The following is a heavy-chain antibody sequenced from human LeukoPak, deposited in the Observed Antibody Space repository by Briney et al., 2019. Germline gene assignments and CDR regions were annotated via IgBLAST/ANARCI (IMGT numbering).Heavy chain of an antibody. V-gene: IGHV4-59*12. CDR1: GGSISSYY. Sequence: SETLSLTCTVSGGSISSYYWSWIRQPPGKGLEWIACISYSGSTKYNPSLKSRVTISVDTSKNQFSLKLSSVTAADTAVYYCARVPYYGSGPYFDYWGQGTLVTVSS. CDR2: ISYSGST. D-gene: IGHD3-10*01. CDR3: ARVPYYGSGPYFDY. J-gene: IGHJ4*02.